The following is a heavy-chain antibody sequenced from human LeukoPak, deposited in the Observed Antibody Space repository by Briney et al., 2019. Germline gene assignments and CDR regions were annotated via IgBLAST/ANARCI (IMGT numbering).Heavy chain of an antibody. V-gene: IGHV3-23*01. J-gene: IGHJ4*02. Sequence: GGSLRLSCAASGFTFSSYAMTWVRQAPGKGLEWVSGISGSGGITYYADSVKGRFTISRDNSKNTLHLQMSSLRAEDTAVYYCTRIFYYETGGYYPDHWGQGTLVTVSS. CDR2: ISGSGGIT. D-gene: IGHD3-22*01. CDR1: GFTFSSYA. CDR3: TRIFYYETGGYYPDH.